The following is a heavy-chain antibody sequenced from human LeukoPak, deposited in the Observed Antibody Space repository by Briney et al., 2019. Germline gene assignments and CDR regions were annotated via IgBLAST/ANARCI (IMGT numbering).Heavy chain of an antibody. CDR3: ARDRNPPYYGSGSYPTYYYYYYGMDV. J-gene: IGHJ6*02. V-gene: IGHV3-11*01. CDR2: ICSSGSTI. CDR1: GFPFSDYY. D-gene: IGHD3-10*01. Sequence: NAGGPLRLSCAACGFPFSDYYMSLIRQAPGKGLEWVSYICSSGSTIYYPDSVKGRFTISRDNAKNSLYLQMNSLRAEDTAVYYCARDRNPPYYGSGSYPTYYYYYYGMDVWGQGTTVTVSS.